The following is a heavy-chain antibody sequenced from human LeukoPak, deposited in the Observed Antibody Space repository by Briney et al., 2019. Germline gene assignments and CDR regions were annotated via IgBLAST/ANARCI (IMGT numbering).Heavy chain of an antibody. CDR3: AREGSGWHQGMDV. Sequence: GGSLRLSCAASGFTFSNYIMKWVRQAPGKGLEWVSYISSTSSIIYYADSVRGRFTTSRDNAKNSLHLQMDSLRAEDTAVYYCAREGSGWHQGMDVWGKGTTVTVSS. V-gene: IGHV3-48*04. D-gene: IGHD6-19*01. CDR2: ISSTSSII. J-gene: IGHJ6*03. CDR1: GFTFSNYI.